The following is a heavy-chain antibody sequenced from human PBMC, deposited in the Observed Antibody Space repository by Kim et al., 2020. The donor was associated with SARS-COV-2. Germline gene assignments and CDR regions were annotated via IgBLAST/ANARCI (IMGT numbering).Heavy chain of an antibody. J-gene: IGHJ4*02. Sequence: GGSLRLSCAASGFTFSSYGMHWVRQAPGTGLEWVAVISYDGSNKYYADSVKGRFTISRDNSKNTLYLQMNSLRAEDAAGYYCARDQRYCSSTICYPYGSIDNWDQGTLVTVSS. CDR3: ARDQRYCSSTICYPYGSIDN. CDR2: ISYDGSNK. D-gene: IGHD2-2*01. CDR1: GFTFSSYG. V-gene: IGHV3-30*03.